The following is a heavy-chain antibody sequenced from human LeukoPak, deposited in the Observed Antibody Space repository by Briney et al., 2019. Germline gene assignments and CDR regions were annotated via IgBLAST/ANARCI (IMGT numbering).Heavy chain of an antibody. CDR3: AREHCSSTCYYDY. D-gene: IGHD2-2*01. Sequence: SETLSLTCIVSGGSISSYYWSWIRQPPGKGMEWIGYIYYSGSTNYNPSLKSRLTISVDTSKNRFSLNLSSVTAADTAVYYCAREHCSSTCYYDYWGQGTLVTVSS. CDR2: IYYSGST. V-gene: IGHV4-59*01. J-gene: IGHJ4*02. CDR1: GGSISSYY.